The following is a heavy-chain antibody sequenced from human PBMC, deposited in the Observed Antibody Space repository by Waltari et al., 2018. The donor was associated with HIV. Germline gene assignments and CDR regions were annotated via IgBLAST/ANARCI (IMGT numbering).Heavy chain of an antibody. CDR1: GFTFSSYW. CDR2: IKQDGSEK. J-gene: IGHJ4*02. V-gene: IGHV3-7*04. CDR3: ARGGFYGSGSKVN. D-gene: IGHD3-10*01. Sequence: EVQLVESGGGLVQPGGSLRLSCAASGFTFSSYWMSWVRAAPGKGREGVANIKQDGSEKYYVDSVNGRFTISRDNAENSLYLQMNSLRAEDTAVYYCARGGFYGSGSKVNWGQGTLVTVSS.